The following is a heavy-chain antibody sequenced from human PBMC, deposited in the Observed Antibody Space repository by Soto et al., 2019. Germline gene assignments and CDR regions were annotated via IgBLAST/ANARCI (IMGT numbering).Heavy chain of an antibody. J-gene: IGHJ2*01. V-gene: IGHV3-23*01. CDR3: AKRTVGWYFDL. CDR2: ISGSGGST. Sequence: EVQLLESGGGLVQPGGSLRLSCAASGFTFSSYAMSWVRQAPGKGLEWVSVISGSGGSTYYADSVKGRFTISRDTSKHTLYLQMNSLRAEDTAVYYCAKRTVGWYFDLWGRGTLVTVSS. CDR1: GFTFSSYA. D-gene: IGHD4-17*01.